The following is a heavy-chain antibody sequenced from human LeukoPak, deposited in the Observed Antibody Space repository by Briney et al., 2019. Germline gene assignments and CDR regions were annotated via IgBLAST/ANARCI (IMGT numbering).Heavy chain of an antibody. D-gene: IGHD3-10*01. CDR3: AKDRGTVRGVTWDY. Sequence: PWGSLRFSCAASGFSFSNYAVSWVRQAPGKGLEWVSTISAIDGSTYYADSVKGRFTISRDNSKNPLFLQMNSLRAEDKAVYFCAKDRGTVRGVTWDYWGQGTLITVSS. CDR1: GFSFSNYA. V-gene: IGHV3-23*01. J-gene: IGHJ4*02. CDR2: ISAIDGST.